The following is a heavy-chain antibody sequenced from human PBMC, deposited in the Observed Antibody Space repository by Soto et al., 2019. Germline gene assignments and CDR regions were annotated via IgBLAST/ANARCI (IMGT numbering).Heavy chain of an antibody. J-gene: IGHJ6*02. Sequence: SQTLSLTCAISGDTVSTNTAAWNWIRQSPSRALEWLGRIYYKSRWYNDYSESLKSRIAIIPDTSRNQFSLQLNSVIPEDTAVYYCARDWGYDPDPTYYYGMDVWGQGTKVTVSS. D-gene: IGHD5-12*01. CDR1: GDTVSTNTAA. V-gene: IGHV6-1*01. CDR3: ARDWGYDPDPTYYYGMDV. CDR2: IYYKSRWYN.